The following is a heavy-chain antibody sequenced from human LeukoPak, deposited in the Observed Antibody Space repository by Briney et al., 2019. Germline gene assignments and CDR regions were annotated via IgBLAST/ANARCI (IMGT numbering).Heavy chain of an antibody. D-gene: IGHD2-15*01. J-gene: IGHJ6*02. V-gene: IGHV1-2*02. CDR3: ARDILGRSNGGSNYFGMEV. CDR2: INVYIGGA. Sequence: ALVKVSCKASGYTFTDYFMHWVRPVPGQGLEWMGCINVYIGGAHYAQKFQDRLSMTRDTSINTAYMELSSLRSDDTAVYYCARDILGRSNGGSNYFGMEVWGQGTTVTVSS. CDR1: GYTFTDYF.